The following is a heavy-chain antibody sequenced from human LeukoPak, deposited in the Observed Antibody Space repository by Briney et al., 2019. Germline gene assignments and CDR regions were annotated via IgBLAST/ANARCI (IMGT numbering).Heavy chain of an antibody. CDR3: ARATQRYCSATTCFPYWFDP. Sequence: SETLSLTCTVSGGSISSYYWGWIRQPPGKGQEWIGYIYTSGSPNYSPSLKSLVTISVDASKNQFPLMLTSVTAADTAVYYCARATQRYCSATTCFPYWFDPWGQGTLVTVSS. J-gene: IGHJ5*02. V-gene: IGHV4-4*09. D-gene: IGHD2-2*01. CDR1: GGSISSYY. CDR2: IYTSGSP.